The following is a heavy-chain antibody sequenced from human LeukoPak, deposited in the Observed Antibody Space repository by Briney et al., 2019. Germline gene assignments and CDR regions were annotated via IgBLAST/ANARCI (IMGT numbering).Heavy chain of an antibody. CDR2: IYTSGST. CDR1: GGSISSYY. J-gene: IGHJ4*02. V-gene: IGHV4-4*07. CDR3: AREFLEYSSGWPYYFDY. Sequence: SETLSLTCTVSGGSISSYYWSWIRQPAGKGLEWIGRIYTSGSTNYNPSLKSRVTISVDTSKNQFSLKLSSVTAADTAVYYCAREFLEYSSGWPYYFDYWGQGTLVTVSS. D-gene: IGHD6-19*01.